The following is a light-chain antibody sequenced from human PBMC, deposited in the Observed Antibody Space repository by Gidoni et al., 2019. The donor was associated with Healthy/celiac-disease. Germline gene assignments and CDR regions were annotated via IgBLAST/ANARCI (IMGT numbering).Light chain of an antibody. CDR3: QQYGSSPT. V-gene: IGKV3-20*01. Sequence: EIVLPQSPGTLSLSTGESATLSCRASQSVSSSYLAWYQQKPGQAPRLLIYGASSRATGVPARFSGSGSGTDFTLTISRLEPEDFAVYYCQQYGSSPTFGGGTKVEIK. CDR1: QSVSSSY. J-gene: IGKJ4*01. CDR2: GAS.